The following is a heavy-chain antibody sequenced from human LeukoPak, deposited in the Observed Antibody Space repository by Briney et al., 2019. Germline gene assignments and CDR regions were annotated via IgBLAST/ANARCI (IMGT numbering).Heavy chain of an antibody. V-gene: IGHV3-53*01. CDR3: ARGLYGDQGYFYYGMDV. J-gene: IGHJ6*04. Sequence: PGGSLRPSCAASGFTVSINYMSWVRQAPGKGLEWVSVIYSRGSIYYADSVKGRFTMSRDNSKNTLSLQMNSLRVEDTAMYYCARGLYGDQGYFYYGMDVWGKGTTVTVSS. CDR1: GFTVSINY. D-gene: IGHD4-17*01. CDR2: IYSRGSI.